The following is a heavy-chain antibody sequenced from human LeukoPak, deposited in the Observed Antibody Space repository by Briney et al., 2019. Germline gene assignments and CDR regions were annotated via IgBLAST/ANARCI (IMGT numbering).Heavy chain of an antibody. V-gene: IGHV5-51*01. D-gene: IGHD2-21*02. CDR2: IYPGDSDT. CDR1: GYSFTTYW. J-gene: IGHJ3*02. CDR3: ARRWLVEPYCGGDCYAFDI. Sequence: GESLKISCKGSGYSFTTYWIGWVRQMPGKGLEWMGIIYPGDSDTRYSPSFQGQVTISADKSISTAYLQWSSLKASDTAMYYCARRWLVEPYCGGDCYAFDIWGQGTMVTVSS.